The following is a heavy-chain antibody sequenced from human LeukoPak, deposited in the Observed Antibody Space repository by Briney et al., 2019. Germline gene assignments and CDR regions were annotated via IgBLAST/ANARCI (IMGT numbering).Heavy chain of an antibody. D-gene: IGHD1-26*01. CDR1: GYKFSSYG. J-gene: IGHJ5*02. Sequence: ASVKVSCKASGYKFSSYGISWVRQAPGQGLEWMGWITAYNGNTHYGQNLQGRFTMTTDTSTSTAYMEVRNLRFDDTAVYYCARDPEGTYSGSYEGHWFDPWGQGTLFIVSS. CDR3: ARDPEGTYSGSYEGHWFDP. V-gene: IGHV1-18*01. CDR2: ITAYNGNT.